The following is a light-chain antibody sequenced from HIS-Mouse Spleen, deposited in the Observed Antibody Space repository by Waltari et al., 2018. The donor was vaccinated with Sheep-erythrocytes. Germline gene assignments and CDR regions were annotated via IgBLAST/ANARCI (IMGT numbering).Light chain of an antibody. Sequence: DIVMTQSPDSLAVSLGERATINCTSSQSVLYSSNNKNYLAWYQQQPGQPPKLLIYWASTRESGVPDRFSGSGSGTDFTLTSSSLQAEDVAVYYCQQYYSTLTFGGGTKVEIK. CDR3: QQYYSTLT. CDR1: QSVLYSSNNKNY. V-gene: IGKV4-1*01. CDR2: WAS. J-gene: IGKJ4*01.